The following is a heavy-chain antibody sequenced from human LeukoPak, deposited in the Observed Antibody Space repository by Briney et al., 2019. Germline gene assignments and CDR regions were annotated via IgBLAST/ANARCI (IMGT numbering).Heavy chain of an antibody. CDR3: ARRYYYDSSGYTYYYYGMDV. J-gene: IGHJ6*02. V-gene: IGHV1-18*01. CDR1: GYTFTSYG. Sequence: ASVTVSCKASGYTFTSYGISWVRQAPGQGLEWMGWISAYNGNTNYAQKLQGRVTMTTDTSTSTAYMELRSLRSDDTAVYYCARRYYYDSSGYTYYYYGMDVWGQGTTVTVSS. D-gene: IGHD3-22*01. CDR2: ISAYNGNT.